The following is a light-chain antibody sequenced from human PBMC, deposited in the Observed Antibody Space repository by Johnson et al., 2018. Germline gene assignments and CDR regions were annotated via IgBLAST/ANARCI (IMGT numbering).Light chain of an antibody. CDR3: GTWDSILSDGNV. CDR1: SSNIGNNY. Sequence: QSVLTQPPSVSAAPGQKVTISCSGSSSNIGNNYVSWYQQLPGTAPKLLIYENNKRPSGIPDRFSGSKSGTSATLGITGLQTGDEADYYCGTWDSILSDGNVFVTGTKFTVL. V-gene: IGLV1-51*02. J-gene: IGLJ1*01. CDR2: ENN.